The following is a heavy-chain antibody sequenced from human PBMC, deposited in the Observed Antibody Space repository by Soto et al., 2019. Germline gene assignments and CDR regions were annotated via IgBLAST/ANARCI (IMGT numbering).Heavy chain of an antibody. Sequence: GGSLRLSCAASGFTFSSYAMSWVRQAPGKGLEWVSAISGSGGSTYYADSVKGRFTISRDNSKNTLYLQMNSLRAEDTAVYYCAKDRDHDYGDSNPKYYFDYWGQGTLVTVSS. J-gene: IGHJ4*02. D-gene: IGHD4-17*01. CDR1: GFTFSSYA. CDR3: AKDRDHDYGDSNPKYYFDY. V-gene: IGHV3-23*01. CDR2: ISGSGGST.